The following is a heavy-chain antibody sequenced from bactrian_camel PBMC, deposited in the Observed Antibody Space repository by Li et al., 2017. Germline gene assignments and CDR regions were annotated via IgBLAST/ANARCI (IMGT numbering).Heavy chain of an antibody. CDR1: GNSYSGYC. D-gene: IGHD2*01. J-gene: IGHJ6*01. V-gene: IGHV3S1*01. Sequence: QVQLVESGGGSVQAGGSLKLSCAVSGNSYSGYCMGWFRQSPGNEREKVATIDGDGDTNYADSVKGRFTISKDNAKNTLELQMNSLKPEDTAMYYCALREQTVCPYSSSNFGASGYWGQGTQVTVS. CDR3: ALREQTVCPYSSSNFGASGY. CDR2: IDGDGDT.